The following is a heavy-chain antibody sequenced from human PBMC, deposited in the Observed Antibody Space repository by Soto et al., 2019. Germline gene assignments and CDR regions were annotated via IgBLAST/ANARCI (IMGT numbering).Heavy chain of an antibody. D-gene: IGHD2-15*01. CDR1: GGSISSGGYY. V-gene: IGHV4-31*03. Sequence: TLSLTCTVSGGSISSGGYYWSWIRQHPGKGLEWIGYIYYSGSTYYNPSLKSRVTISVDTSKNQFSLKLSSVTAADTAVYYCARGDRRWQENYWGQGTLVTVSS. CDR3: ARGDRRWQENY. CDR2: IYYSGST. J-gene: IGHJ4*02.